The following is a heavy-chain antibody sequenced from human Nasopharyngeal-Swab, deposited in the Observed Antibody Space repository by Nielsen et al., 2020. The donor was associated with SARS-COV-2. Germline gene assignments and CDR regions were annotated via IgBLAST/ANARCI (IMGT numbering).Heavy chain of an antibody. CDR3: ARDDLLDYFDY. J-gene: IGHJ4*02. D-gene: IGHD3-10*01. CDR1: GFTFSNYG. CDR2: ISYDGSNK. Sequence: GESLKISCAASGFTFSNYGMYWVRQAPGKGLEWVAVISYDGSNKYYADSVKGRFTISRDNAKNSLYLQMNSLRAEDTAVYYCARDDLLDYFDYWGQGTLVTVSS. V-gene: IGHV3-30*03.